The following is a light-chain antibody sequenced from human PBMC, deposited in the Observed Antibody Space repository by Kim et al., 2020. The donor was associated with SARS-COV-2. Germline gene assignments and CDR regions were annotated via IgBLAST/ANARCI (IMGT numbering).Light chain of an antibody. CDR1: QDIGNY. Sequence: DIQMTQSPSSLSASVGDRVTITCRASQDIGNYLAWFQQKPGTAPKSLIYTASILHSGVPSRFSGSRSGTDFTLIINSLQPEDFATYFCQQYSTYPWTFGRGTKVDIK. V-gene: IGKV1-16*01. CDR2: TAS. J-gene: IGKJ1*01. CDR3: QQYSTYPWT.